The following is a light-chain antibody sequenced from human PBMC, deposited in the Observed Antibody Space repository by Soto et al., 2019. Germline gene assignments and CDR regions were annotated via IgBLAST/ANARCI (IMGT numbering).Light chain of an antibody. CDR2: DIS. V-gene: IGKV3-11*01. CDR3: QQRIWPRIT. CDR1: QTVSRH. J-gene: IGKJ2*01. Sequence: DIVLTQTPAILSLSPGERATFSCWASQTVSRHLAWYHQKPGQAPRLLIYDISYRATGIPARFSGSGSGTGLTLTISSLEAEDSGVYYCQQRIWPRITFGQGTKLEI.